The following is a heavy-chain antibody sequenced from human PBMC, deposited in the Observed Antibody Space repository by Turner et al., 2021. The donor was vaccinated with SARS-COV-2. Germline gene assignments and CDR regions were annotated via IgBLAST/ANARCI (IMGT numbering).Heavy chain of an antibody. CDR1: GLPFGSYW. V-gene: IGHV3-7*03. CDR3: ARALLEDSSVGFDI. Sequence: EVQLVESGGGLAQPGGSLRLSCAAPGLPFGSYWMSWVRQAPGKGLEWVANIKEDGSEKYYVDSVKGRFTISRDNAKNSLYVQMNSLRAEDTAVYYCARALLEDSSVGFDIWGQGTMVTISS. J-gene: IGHJ3*02. CDR2: IKEDGSEK. D-gene: IGHD3-3*01.